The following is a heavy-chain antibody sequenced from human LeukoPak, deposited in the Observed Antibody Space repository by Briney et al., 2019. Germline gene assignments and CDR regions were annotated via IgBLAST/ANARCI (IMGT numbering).Heavy chain of an antibody. Sequence: PSETLSLTCSVSVGSISSGSYYWGWIRQPPGKGLEWMGNIYYSGSTYFNPSLKSRVTISVDTSNNQFSLKLRSVTAADTAVYYCARELSYGSSISCQLGYYGIGVGPRGTRVSVSS. J-gene: IGHJ6*01. V-gene: IGHV4-39*02. CDR1: VGSISSGSYY. CDR3: ARELSYGSSISCQLGYYGIGV. D-gene: IGHD2-2*01. CDR2: IYYSGST.